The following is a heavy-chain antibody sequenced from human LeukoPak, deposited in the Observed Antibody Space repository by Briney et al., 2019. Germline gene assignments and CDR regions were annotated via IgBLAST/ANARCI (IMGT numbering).Heavy chain of an antibody. V-gene: IGHV4-59*01. CDR1: GGSISSYY. CDR3: AREIVVNVGVYYYMDV. J-gene: IGHJ6*03. D-gene: IGHD3-22*01. CDR2: IYYSGST. Sequence: SETLSLTCTVSGGSISSYYWSWIRQPPGKGLEWVGYIYYSGSTNYKPSLKSRVTISVDTSKNQFSLKLSSVTAADTAVYYCAREIVVNVGVYYYMDVWGKGTTVTVSS.